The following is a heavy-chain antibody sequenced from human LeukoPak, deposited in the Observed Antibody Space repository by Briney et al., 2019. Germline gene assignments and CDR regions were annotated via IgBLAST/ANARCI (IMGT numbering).Heavy chain of an antibody. CDR3: ARDNGAFDI. CDR1: GFTFRSYA. CDR2: ISGSGGST. J-gene: IGHJ3*02. V-gene: IGHV3-23*01. Sequence: GGSLRLSCAASGFTFRSYAMNWVRQAPGKGLEWVSTISGSGGSTYYADSVKGRFTIFRDNSKNTLYLQMNSLRAEDTAVYYCARDNGAFDIWGQGTMVTVSS. D-gene: IGHD2-8*01.